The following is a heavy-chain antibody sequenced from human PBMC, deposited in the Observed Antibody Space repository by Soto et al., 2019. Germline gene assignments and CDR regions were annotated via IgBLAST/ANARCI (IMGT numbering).Heavy chain of an antibody. Sequence: SETLSLTCAVSGGSISSSNWWSWVRQPPGKGLEWIGEIYHSGSTNYNPSLKSRVTISVDKSKNQFSLKLSSVTAADTAVYYCARRASSSWYNWFDPWGQGTLVTVSS. D-gene: IGHD6-13*01. J-gene: IGHJ5*02. V-gene: IGHV4-4*02. CDR2: IYHSGST. CDR1: GGSISSSNW. CDR3: ARRASSSWYNWFDP.